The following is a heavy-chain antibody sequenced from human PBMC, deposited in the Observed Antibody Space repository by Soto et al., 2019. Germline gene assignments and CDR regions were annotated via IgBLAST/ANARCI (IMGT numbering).Heavy chain of an antibody. CDR1: GHSFTSYW. CDR3: ARRLVVTADANWFDP. J-gene: IGHJ5*02. V-gene: IGHV5-51*01. CDR2: IYPGDSDT. Sequence: GESLKISCKGSGHSFTSYWIGWVRQMPGKGLEWMGIIYPGDSDTRYSPSFQGQVTISADKSISTAYLQWSSLKDSDTAMYYCARRLVVTADANWFDPWGQGTLVTVSS. D-gene: IGHD2-21*02.